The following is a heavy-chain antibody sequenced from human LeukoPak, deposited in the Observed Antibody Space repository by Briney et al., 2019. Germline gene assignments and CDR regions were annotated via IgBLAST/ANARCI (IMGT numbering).Heavy chain of an antibody. CDR2: ISSSSSYI. CDR1: GFTFSSYA. V-gene: IGHV3-21*01. Sequence: GGSLRLSCAASGFTFSSYAMSWVRQAPGKGLEWVSSISSSSSYIYYADSVKGRFTISRDNAKNSLYLQMNSLRAEDTAVYYCARAGPYYDSSGYYLDYWGQGTLVTVSS. D-gene: IGHD3-22*01. J-gene: IGHJ4*02. CDR3: ARAGPYYDSSGYYLDY.